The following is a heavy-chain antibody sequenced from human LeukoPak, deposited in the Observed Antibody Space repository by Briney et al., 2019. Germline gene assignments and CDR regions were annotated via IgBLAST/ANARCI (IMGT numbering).Heavy chain of an antibody. CDR2: IIPIFGTA. CDR1: GGTFSSSA. V-gene: IGHV1-69*05. CDR3: ARSGEVPAVGQDYYYYMDV. D-gene: IGHD2-2*01. J-gene: IGHJ6*03. Sequence: ASVKVSCKASGGTFSSSAISWVRQAPGQGLEWMGGIIPIFGTANYAQKFQGTGTISTDGSTSTASMELSSLRSEDTAVYYCARSGEVPAVGQDYYYYMDVWGKGTTVTVSS.